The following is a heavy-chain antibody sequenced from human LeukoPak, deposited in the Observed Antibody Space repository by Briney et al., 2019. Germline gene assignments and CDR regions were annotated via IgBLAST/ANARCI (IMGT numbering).Heavy chain of an antibody. CDR2: ISGSGVST. D-gene: IGHD3-3*01. CDR3: ASFTDF. CDR1: GFTFSTYA. J-gene: IGHJ4*02. Sequence: GGSLRLSCAASGFTFSTYAMTWVRQAPGKGLEWVSAISGSGVSTYYADSVKGRFTISRDNAKNSLDLQMNSLRAEDTAVYYCASFTDFWGQGTLVSV. V-gene: IGHV3-23*01.